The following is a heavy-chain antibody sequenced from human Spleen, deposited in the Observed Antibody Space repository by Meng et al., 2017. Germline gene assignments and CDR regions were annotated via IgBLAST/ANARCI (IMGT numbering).Heavy chain of an antibody. CDR2: INTDGSTT. CDR1: GFTFSSYW. D-gene: IGHD1-26*01. Sequence: GESLKISCVASGFTFSSYWMHWVRQDPGKGLVWVSRINTDGSTTSYADSVKGRFTISRDNSRNTLYLQVNSLRAEDTAIYYCAKDLVGVTNWGQGTPVTVSS. V-gene: IGHV3-74*01. CDR3: AKDLVGVTN. J-gene: IGHJ4*02.